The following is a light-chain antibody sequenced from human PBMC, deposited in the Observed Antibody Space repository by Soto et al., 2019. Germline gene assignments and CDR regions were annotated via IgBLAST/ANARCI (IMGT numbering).Light chain of an antibody. J-gene: IGLJ1*01. CDR1: NSDIGTYNY. CDR3: SSYTRTSTLYV. CDR2: EVS. Sequence: QSVLTQPASVSGSPGQSITISCTGSNSDIGTYNYVSWYQQLPGKAPKLVISEVSNRPSGISGRFSGSKSGNAASLTISGLQAEDEATYYCSSYTRTSTLYVFGPGTKVTVL. V-gene: IGLV2-14*01.